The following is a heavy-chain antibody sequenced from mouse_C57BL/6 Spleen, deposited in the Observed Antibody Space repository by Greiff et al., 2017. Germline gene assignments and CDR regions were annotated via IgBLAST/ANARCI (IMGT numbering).Heavy chain of an antibody. CDR1: GFTFSSYA. V-gene: IGHV5-4*03. D-gene: IGHD1-1*01. J-gene: IGHJ1*03. Sequence: EVKLVESGGGLVKPGGSLKLSCAASGFTFSSYAMSWVRQTPEKRLEWVATISDGGSYTYYPDNVKGRFTISRDNAKNNLYLQMSQLKSEDTAMYYCARGDSSSYGYIDVWGTGTTGTVSS. CDR3: ARGDSSSYGYIDV. CDR2: ISDGGSYT.